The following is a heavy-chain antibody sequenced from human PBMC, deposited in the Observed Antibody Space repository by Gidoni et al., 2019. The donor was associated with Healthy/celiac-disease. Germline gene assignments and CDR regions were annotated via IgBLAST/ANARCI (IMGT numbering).Heavy chain of an antibody. CDR3: ARGWITMIVVSHMDV. D-gene: IGHD3-22*01. CDR1: GYTFTSYG. J-gene: IGHJ6*02. CDR2: ISAYNGNT. V-gene: IGHV1-18*01. Sequence: QVQLVQSGAAVKKPAASVKVSSKASGYTFTSYGISWVRQAHGQGLEWMGWISAYNGNTNYAQKRQGRVTMTTDTSTSTAYMELRSLRSDDTAVYYCARGWITMIVVSHMDVWGQGTTVTVSS.